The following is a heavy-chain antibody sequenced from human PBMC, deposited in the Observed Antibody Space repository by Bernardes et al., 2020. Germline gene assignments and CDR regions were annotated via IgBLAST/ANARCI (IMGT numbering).Heavy chain of an antibody. D-gene: IGHD2-15*01. CDR1: EFTFSNYW. V-gene: IGHV3-74*01. J-gene: IGHJ4*02. CDR3: ARGRMSGGSYYFDS. Sequence: GGSPRLSCAASEFTFSNYWMHWVRQAPGKGLVWVSRINTDGSNTNYADSVKGRFTISRDNAKNTLYLQMNSLRAEDTAVYYCARGRMSGGSYYFDSWGQGTLVTVSS. CDR2: INTDGSNT.